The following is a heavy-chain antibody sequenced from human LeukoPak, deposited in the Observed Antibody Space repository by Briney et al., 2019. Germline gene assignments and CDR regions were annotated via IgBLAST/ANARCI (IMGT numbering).Heavy chain of an antibody. CDR1: GGSISSGGYS. CDR2: INHSGST. Sequence: SQTLSLTCAVSGGSISSGGYSWSWIRQPPGKGLEWIGEINHSGSTNYNPSLKSRVTISVDTSKNQFSLKLSSVTAADTAVYYCAGNYDYVWGSYRHLDYWGQGTLVTVSS. V-gene: IGHV4-30-2*01. J-gene: IGHJ4*02. CDR3: AGNYDYVWGSYRHLDY. D-gene: IGHD3-16*02.